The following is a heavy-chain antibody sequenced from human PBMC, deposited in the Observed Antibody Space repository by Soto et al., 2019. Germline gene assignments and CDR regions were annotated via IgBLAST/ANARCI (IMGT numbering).Heavy chain of an antibody. CDR1: GFTFSSYS. J-gene: IGHJ4*02. V-gene: IGHV3-48*01. CDR2: ISSSSSTI. D-gene: IGHD6-19*01. CDR3: ARDSSGWSGEFDY. Sequence: EVQLVESGGGLVQPGGSLRLSCAASGFTFSSYSMNWVRQAPGKGLEWVSYISSSSSTIYYADSVKGRFTISRDNAQNSLYRQMNSLRAEDTAVYSCARDSSGWSGEFDYWGQGTLVTVSS.